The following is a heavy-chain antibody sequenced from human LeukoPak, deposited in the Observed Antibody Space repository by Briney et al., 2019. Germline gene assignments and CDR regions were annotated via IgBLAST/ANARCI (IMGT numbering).Heavy chain of an antibody. D-gene: IGHD4-17*01. CDR2: IKQDGNEK. J-gene: IGHJ4*02. Sequence: PGGSLRLSCAASGFIFSNYWMSWVRQAPGQGLEWVANIKQDGNEKYYVDTVKGRFTISRDNAKNSLYLQMNSLRAEDTAVYYGARNYGDYGGFNYFDYGGQGTLVTVSS. CDR3: ARNYGDYGGFNYFDY. CDR1: GFIFSNYW. V-gene: IGHV3-7*01.